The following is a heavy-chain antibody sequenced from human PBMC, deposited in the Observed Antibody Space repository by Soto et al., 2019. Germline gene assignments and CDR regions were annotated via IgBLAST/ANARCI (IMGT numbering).Heavy chain of an antibody. D-gene: IGHD3-9*01. CDR3: ARHVNPVTIQFRPQEGSFDY. CDR2: MYYSGST. Sequence: ETLSLTCTVSGGSISSSSYYWGWIRQPPGKGLEWIGSMYYSGSTYYNPSLKSRVTISVDTSKNQFSLKLSSVTAADTAVYYCARHVNPVTIQFRPQEGSFDYWGQGTLVTVSS. V-gene: IGHV4-39*01. J-gene: IGHJ4*02. CDR1: GGSISSSSYY.